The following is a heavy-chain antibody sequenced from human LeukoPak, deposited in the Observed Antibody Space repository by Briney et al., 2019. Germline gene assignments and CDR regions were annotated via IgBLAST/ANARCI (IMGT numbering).Heavy chain of an antibody. J-gene: IGHJ4*02. D-gene: IGHD2-15*01. V-gene: IGHV3-33*01. CDR1: GFTFRSYG. CDR3: ARDVGYCSGGRCHGHHDY. Sequence: GGSLRLSCAASGFTFRSYGMHWVRQAPGKGLEWVSVIWYDGSNEYYADSVKGRFTTSRDNSKKTLNLLMNSLLPQDTACLYLARDVGYCSGGRCHGHHDYWGQGTLVTVSS. CDR2: IWYDGSNE.